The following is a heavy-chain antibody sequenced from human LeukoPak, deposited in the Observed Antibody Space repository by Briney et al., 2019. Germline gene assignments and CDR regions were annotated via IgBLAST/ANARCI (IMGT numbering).Heavy chain of an antibody. V-gene: IGHV4-4*07. J-gene: IGHJ5*02. CDR1: GVSISNYF. D-gene: IGHD2-21*01. CDR2: FYASGTT. Sequence: SETLSLTCNVFGVSISNYFWSWLRQPAGKGLECIGRFYASGTTYYNPSLRSRVTLSMDTSKNHFSLKLTSVTAADTAVYYCARTHCGGGSCDTFDPWGQGTLVTVSS. CDR3: ARTHCGGGSCDTFDP.